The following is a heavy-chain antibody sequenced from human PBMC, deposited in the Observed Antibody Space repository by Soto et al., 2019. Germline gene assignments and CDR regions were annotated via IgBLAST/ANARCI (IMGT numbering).Heavy chain of an antibody. D-gene: IGHD3-22*01. CDR3: ARAVFGHDSYEVIGYYNNH. V-gene: IGHV1-46*01. CDR1: GYTFTKFH. CDR2: IDPSGGVT. Sequence: ASVKVSCKASGYTFTKFHIHWVRQAPGQGLEWMGMIDPSGGVTRDAQRFQGRITMTSDTSTSSVYMELRGLTSEDTAVYYCARAVFGHDSYEVIGYYNNHWDRGTLVTGSS. J-gene: IGHJ4*02.